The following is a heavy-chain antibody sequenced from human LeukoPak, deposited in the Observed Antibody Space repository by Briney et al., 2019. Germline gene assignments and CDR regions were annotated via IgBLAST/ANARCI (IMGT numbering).Heavy chain of an antibody. J-gene: IGHJ3*02. D-gene: IGHD3-10*01. CDR3: ARVGSGMAQMGAFDI. CDR1: GGSISSYY. CDR2: IYYSGST. Sequence: SETLSLTCTVSGGSISSYYWSWIRQPPGKGLEWIGYIYYSGSTNYNPSLKSRVTISVDTSKNQFSLKLSSVTAADTAVYYCARVGSGMAQMGAFDIWGQGTMVTVSS. V-gene: IGHV4-59*01.